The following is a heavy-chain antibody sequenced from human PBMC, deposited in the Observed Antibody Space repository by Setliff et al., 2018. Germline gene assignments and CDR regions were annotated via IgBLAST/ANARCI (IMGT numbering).Heavy chain of an antibody. Sequence: TLSLTCSLSGVTIGGNNYYYWAWIRQPPGKGLEWIGTISYSGGVFYNPSLKSRVAISADTSRIQFSLKLRSVTAADTAVYYCARDPGLRSGTWSLDLWGQGTQVTVS. J-gene: IGHJ5*02. CDR3: ARDPGLRSGTWSLDL. CDR1: GVTIGGNNYYY. D-gene: IGHD3-10*01. CDR2: ISYSGGV. V-gene: IGHV4-39*07.